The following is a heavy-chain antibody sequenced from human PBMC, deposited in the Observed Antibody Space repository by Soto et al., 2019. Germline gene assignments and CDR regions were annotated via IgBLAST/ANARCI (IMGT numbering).Heavy chain of an antibody. CDR1: GFTFSIYA. D-gene: IGHD3-3*01. Sequence: QVQLVESGGGVVQPGRSLRLSCAASGFTFSIYAMHWVRQAPGKGLEWVAVISYDGSNKYYADSVKGRFTISRDNSKNTLFLQMNVLRAENTAVYYCATSGPHALEGMDVWGQGTTVTVSS. V-gene: IGHV3-30-3*01. CDR2: ISYDGSNK. CDR3: ATSGPHALEGMDV. J-gene: IGHJ6*02.